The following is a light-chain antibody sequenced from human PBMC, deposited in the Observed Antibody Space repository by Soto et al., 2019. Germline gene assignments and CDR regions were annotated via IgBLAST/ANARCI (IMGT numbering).Light chain of an antibody. CDR3: QSYDSSNHRV. Sequence: NFLLTQPHSVSESPGKTVTISCTRSSGSIASNYVQWYQQRPGGAPTTVIYEDNQRPSGVPDRFSGSIDSSSNSASLTISGLKTEDEADYYCQSYDSSNHRVFGGGTKVTVL. CDR2: EDN. CDR1: SGSIASNY. J-gene: IGLJ2*01. V-gene: IGLV6-57*04.